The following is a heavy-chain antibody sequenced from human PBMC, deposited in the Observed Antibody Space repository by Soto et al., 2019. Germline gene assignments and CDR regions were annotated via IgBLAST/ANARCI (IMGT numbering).Heavy chain of an antibody. D-gene: IGHD5-18*01. J-gene: IGHJ6*02. CDR2: ISSSSYI. V-gene: IGHV3-21*01. Sequence: GGSLRLSCAASGFTFSSYSMNWVRQAPGKGLEWVSSISSSSYIYYADSVKGRFTISRDNAKNSLYLQMNSLRAEDTAVYYCARDTAMVTGHYYYGMDVWGQGTTVTVSS. CDR3: ARDTAMVTGHYYYGMDV. CDR1: GFTFSSYS.